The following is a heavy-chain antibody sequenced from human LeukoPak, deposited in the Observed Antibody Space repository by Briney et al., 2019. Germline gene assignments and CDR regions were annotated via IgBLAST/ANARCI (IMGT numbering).Heavy chain of an antibody. Sequence: GGSLRLSCAASGFTFSTYAMSWVRQAPGKGLEWVSAINGIGGSTYYADSVKGRFTISRDNAKNSLYLQMNSLRAEDTAVYYCARGAHRAVAGTDWFDPWGQGTLVTVSS. V-gene: IGHV3-23*01. CDR2: INGIGGST. J-gene: IGHJ5*02. D-gene: IGHD6-19*01. CDR1: GFTFSTYA. CDR3: ARGAHRAVAGTDWFDP.